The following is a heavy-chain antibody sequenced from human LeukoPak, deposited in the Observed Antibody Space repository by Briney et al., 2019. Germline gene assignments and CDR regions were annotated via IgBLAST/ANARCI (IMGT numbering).Heavy chain of an antibody. CDR3: ARDRRRIAGASAPSYYYGMDV. Sequence: GRSLRLSCAASGFTFSKNVITWVRHAPGRGLEWVSGISGNGGDTYYEDSVKGRFTISRDNSKNKLYLQMNRLRAEDTAVYYCARDRRRIAGASAPSYYYGMDVWGQGTTVTVSS. CDR1: GFTFSKNV. CDR2: ISGNGGDT. D-gene: IGHD6-13*01. V-gene: IGHV3-23*01. J-gene: IGHJ6*02.